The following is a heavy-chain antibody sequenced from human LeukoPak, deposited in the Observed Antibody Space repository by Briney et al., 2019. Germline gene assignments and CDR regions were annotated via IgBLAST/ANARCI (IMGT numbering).Heavy chain of an antibody. CDR3: AKDEYSSSSVAY. J-gene: IGHJ4*02. Sequence: GGSLRLSCAASGFTFSSYAMSWVRQAPGKGLEGVAVISYDGSNKYYADSVKGRFTISRDNSKNTLYLQMNSLRAEDTAVYYCAKDEYSSSSVAYWGQGTLVTASS. CDR1: GFTFSSYA. CDR2: ISYDGSNK. D-gene: IGHD6-6*01. V-gene: IGHV3-30*18.